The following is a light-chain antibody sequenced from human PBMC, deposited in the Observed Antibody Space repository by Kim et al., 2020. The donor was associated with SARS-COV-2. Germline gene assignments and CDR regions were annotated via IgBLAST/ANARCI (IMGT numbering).Light chain of an antibody. CDR1: NSDVGNYNY. CDR3: CSYAGTYSWV. J-gene: IGLJ3*02. Sequence: QSALTQPRSVSGSPGQSVTISCTGANSDVGNYNYVSWYQQDPGKAPKLIIYDVTKRSSGVPDRFSGSKSGNTASLTISGLQAEDEADYYCCSYAGTYSWVFGGGTQLTVL. CDR2: DVT. V-gene: IGLV2-11*01.